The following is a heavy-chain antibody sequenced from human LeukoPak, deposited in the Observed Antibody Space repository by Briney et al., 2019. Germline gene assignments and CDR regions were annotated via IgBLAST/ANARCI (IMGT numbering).Heavy chain of an antibody. CDR3: ARQDYYYYGMDV. J-gene: IGHJ6*02. Sequence: SETLSLTCTVSGGSISSGGYYWSWIRQHPGKGLEWIGYIYYSGSTYYNPSLKSRVTISVDTSKNQFSLKLSSVTAADTAVYYRARQDYYYYGMDVWGQGTTVTVSS. V-gene: IGHV4-31*03. CDR2: IYYSGST. CDR1: GGSISSGGYY.